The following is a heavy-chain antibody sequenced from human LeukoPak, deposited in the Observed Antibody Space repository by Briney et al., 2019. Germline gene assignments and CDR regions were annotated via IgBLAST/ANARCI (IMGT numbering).Heavy chain of an antibody. V-gene: IGHV3-7*01. D-gene: IGHD2-21*02. Sequence: GGSLRLSCAASGLTFTSYWMTWVRHAPGEGLEWVTYTKHDGRERYYVDSVKSRFTISRDNDKNSLFLQMDSLRAEDTAVYYCAREGLYGDYYFDYWGQGTLVTVTS. CDR1: GLTFTSYW. CDR3: AREGLYGDYYFDY. J-gene: IGHJ4*02. CDR2: TKHDGRER.